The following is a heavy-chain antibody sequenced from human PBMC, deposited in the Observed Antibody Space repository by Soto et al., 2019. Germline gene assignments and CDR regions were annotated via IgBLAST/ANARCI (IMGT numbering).Heavy chain of an antibody. CDR3: AGVYDIVASHWFDP. D-gene: IGHD2-15*01. V-gene: IGHV4-4*02. Sequence: SETLSLTCAVSGGSISSSNWWSWVRQPPGKGLEWIGEIYHSGSTNYNPSLKSRVTISVDKSKNQFSLKLSSVTAADTAVYYCAGVYDIVASHWFDPWGQGTLVTVSS. J-gene: IGHJ5*02. CDR1: GGSISSSNW. CDR2: IYHSGST.